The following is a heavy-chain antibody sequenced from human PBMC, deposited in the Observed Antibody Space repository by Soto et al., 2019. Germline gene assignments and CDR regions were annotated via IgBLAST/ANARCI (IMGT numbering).Heavy chain of an antibody. D-gene: IGHD5-18*01. J-gene: IGHJ4*02. CDR1: GFTFGNYA. Sequence: VQLVESGGGVVQPGRSLRLSCAASGFTFGNYAMHWVRQAPGKGLEWVAVISYDESNKYYADSVKGRFTISRDNSKNTLYLQMNSLRAEDTAVYYCASNSYGFSLDFDYWGQGTLVTVSS. V-gene: IGHV3-30-3*01. CDR2: ISYDESNK. CDR3: ASNSYGFSLDFDY.